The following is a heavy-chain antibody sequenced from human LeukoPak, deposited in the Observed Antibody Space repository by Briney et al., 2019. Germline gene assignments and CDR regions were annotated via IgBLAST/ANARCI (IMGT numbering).Heavy chain of an antibody. CDR1: GFTLSTNA. J-gene: IGHJ4*02. Sequence: PGGSLRLSCLTSGFTLSTNAMSWVRQAPGKGLEWISGISGSGASTYYADSVKGRFTISRDNAKNSLYLQMNSLRAEDTAVYYCARDARLIYYYGSGSYVDYWGQGTLVTVSS. CDR3: ARDARLIYYYGSGSYVDY. D-gene: IGHD3-10*01. CDR2: ISGSGAST. V-gene: IGHV3-23*01.